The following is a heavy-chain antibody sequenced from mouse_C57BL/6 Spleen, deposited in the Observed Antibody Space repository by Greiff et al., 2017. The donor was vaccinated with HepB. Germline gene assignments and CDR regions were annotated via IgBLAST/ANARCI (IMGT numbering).Heavy chain of an antibody. CDR3: ARKGDDGYFDY. V-gene: IGHV1-50*01. D-gene: IGHD2-3*01. Sequence: QVQLQQPGAELVKPGASVKLSCKASGYTFTSYWMQWVKQRPGQGLEWIGEIDPSDSYTNYNQKFKGKATLTVDTSSSTAYMQLSSLTSEDSAVYYCARKGDDGYFDYWGQGTTLTVSS. CDR1: GYTFTSYW. J-gene: IGHJ2*01. CDR2: IDPSDSYT.